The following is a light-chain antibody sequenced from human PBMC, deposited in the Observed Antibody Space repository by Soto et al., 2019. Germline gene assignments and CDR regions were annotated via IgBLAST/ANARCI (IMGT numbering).Light chain of an antibody. Sequence: QSALTQPASVSGSPGQSITISCTGTRSDIGAYKYVVWYQQHPGQAPKLMTYDVNNRPSGVSDRFSASKSGNTAALTIAGRQAEDEADYYCSSYTSSTTVVFGGGTKLTV. V-gene: IGLV2-14*03. CDR1: RSDIGAYKY. CDR3: SSYTSSTTVV. J-gene: IGLJ3*02. CDR2: DVN.